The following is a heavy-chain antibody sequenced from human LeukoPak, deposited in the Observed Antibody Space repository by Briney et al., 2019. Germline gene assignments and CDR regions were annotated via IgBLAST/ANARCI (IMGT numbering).Heavy chain of an antibody. CDR3: ARSWSSDPPDY. CDR2: IYYSGST. D-gene: IGHD2-21*02. Sequence: SETLSLTCTVSGGSISSYYWSWIRQPPGKGLEWIGYIYYSGSTNYNPSLKSRVTISVDTSKNQFSLKLSSVTAADTAVYYCARSWSSDPPDYWGQGTLVTVSS. CDR1: GGSISSYY. V-gene: IGHV4-59*01. J-gene: IGHJ4*02.